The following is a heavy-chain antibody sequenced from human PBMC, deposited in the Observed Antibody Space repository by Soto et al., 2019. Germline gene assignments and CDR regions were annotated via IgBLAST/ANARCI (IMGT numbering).Heavy chain of an antibody. J-gene: IGHJ5*02. CDR1: GFTFNYYA. CDR3: AKRGIEVAGKCRWFDT. CDR2: ISASGGTT. V-gene: IGHV3-23*01. Sequence: EVQLLESGGGLVQPGGSLSLSCAASGFTFNYYAMTWVRQAPGKGLEWVSTISASGGTTYYADSVKGRFTISRDNSKKTRYLQMNSLRAEDTAVYYCAKRGIEVAGKCRWFDTWGQGTLVTVSS. D-gene: IGHD6-19*01.